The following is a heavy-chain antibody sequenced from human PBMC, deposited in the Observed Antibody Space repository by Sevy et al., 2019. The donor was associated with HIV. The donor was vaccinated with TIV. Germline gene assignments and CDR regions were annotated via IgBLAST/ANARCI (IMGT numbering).Heavy chain of an antibody. CDR3: AKDINRGCDGINCYPYYYYFYGLDV. Sequence: GGSLRLSCAASGFSFNDHAMHWVRQVPGKGLEWVSGVSWNSRNIGYADSVKGRFTISRDNANHFLYREMNSLGPEDTAFYYCAKDINRGCDGINCYPYYYYFYGLDVWGQGTTVTVSS. CDR1: GFSFNDHA. V-gene: IGHV3-9*01. J-gene: IGHJ6*02. D-gene: IGHD2-21*01. CDR2: VSWNSRNI.